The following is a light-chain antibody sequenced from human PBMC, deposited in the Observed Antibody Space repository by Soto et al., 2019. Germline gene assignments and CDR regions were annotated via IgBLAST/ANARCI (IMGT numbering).Light chain of an antibody. CDR2: DVN. V-gene: IGLV2-14*01. J-gene: IGLJ1*01. Sequence: QSVLNQPASVSGSPGQSIAISCTGTSSDVGYYNYVSWYQQHPGKAPNVMIYDVNNRPSGVPDRFSGSKSGNTASLTISGLQAEDEADYYCSSYTSSSTYVFGTGTKVTVL. CDR1: SSDVGYYNY. CDR3: SSYTSSSTYV.